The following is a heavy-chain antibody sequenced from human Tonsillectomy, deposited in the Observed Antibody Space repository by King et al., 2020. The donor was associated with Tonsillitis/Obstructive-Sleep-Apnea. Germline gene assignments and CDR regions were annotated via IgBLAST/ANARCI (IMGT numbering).Heavy chain of an antibody. CDR2: IYYSGST. Sequence: QLQESGPGLVKPSETLSLTCTVSGGSISSYYWSWIRQPPGKGLEWIGYIYYSGSTNYNPSLKSRVTISVDTSKNQFSLKLSSVTAADPAVYYCARGMYYDFWSGYFRGPHYYYYYMDVWGKGTTVTVSS. J-gene: IGHJ6*03. V-gene: IGHV4-59*01. CDR1: GGSISSYY. D-gene: IGHD3-3*01. CDR3: ARGMYYDFWSGYFRGPHYYYYYMDV.